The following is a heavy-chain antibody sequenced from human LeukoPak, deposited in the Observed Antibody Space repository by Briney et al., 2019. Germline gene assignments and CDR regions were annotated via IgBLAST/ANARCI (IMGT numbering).Heavy chain of an antibody. CDR2: IYYSGST. J-gene: IGHJ2*01. D-gene: IGHD6-19*01. CDR3: ARQDLRSSGWTAWWYFDL. V-gene: IGHV4-39*01. Sequence: SDTLSLTCTVSGGSISSSSYYWGWIRQPPGEGLEWVGSIYYSGSTYYNPSLKSRVTISVDTSKNQFSLKLSSVTAADTAVYYCARQDLRSSGWTAWWYFDLWGRGTLVTVSS. CDR1: GGSISSSSYY.